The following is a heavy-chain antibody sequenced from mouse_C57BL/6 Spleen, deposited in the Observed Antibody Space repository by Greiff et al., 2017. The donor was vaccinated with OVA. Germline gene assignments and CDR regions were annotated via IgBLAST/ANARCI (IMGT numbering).Heavy chain of an antibody. CDR1: GFTFSDYG. CDR2: ISSGSSTI. Sequence: EVKLVESGGGLVKPGGSLKLSCAASGFTFSDYGMHWVRQAPEKGLEWVAYISSGSSTIYYADTVKGRFTISRDNAKNTLFLQMTSLRSEDTAMYYCASNPTGAMDYWGQGTSVTVSS. CDR3: ASNPTGAMDY. V-gene: IGHV5-17*01. J-gene: IGHJ4*01.